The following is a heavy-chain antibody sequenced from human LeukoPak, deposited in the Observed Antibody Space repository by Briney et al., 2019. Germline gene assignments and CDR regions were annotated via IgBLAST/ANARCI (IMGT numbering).Heavy chain of an antibody. Sequence: GGSLRLSCAASGFTFSSYSMNWVRQAPGKGLEWVSSISSSSSYIYYADSVKGRFTISRDNSKNTLYLQMNSLRAEDTAVYYCAKAGIAVAGPDEGYFDYWGQGTLVTVSS. J-gene: IGHJ4*02. CDR2: ISSSSSYI. CDR3: AKAGIAVAGPDEGYFDY. V-gene: IGHV3-21*04. D-gene: IGHD6-19*01. CDR1: GFTFSSYS.